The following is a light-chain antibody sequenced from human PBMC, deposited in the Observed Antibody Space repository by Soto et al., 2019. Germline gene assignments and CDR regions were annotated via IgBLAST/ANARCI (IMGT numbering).Light chain of an antibody. CDR2: DVS. J-gene: IGLJ1*01. CDR3: SSYTTSNTRQIV. Sequence: QSALIQPASVSGSPGQSITISCTGTSSDVGGYNYVSWYQHHPGKAPKLMIYDVSNRPSGVSNRFSGSKSGNAASLTISGLQPEDEADYYCSSYTTSNTRQIVFGTGTKLTVL. V-gene: IGLV2-14*03. CDR1: SSDVGGYNY.